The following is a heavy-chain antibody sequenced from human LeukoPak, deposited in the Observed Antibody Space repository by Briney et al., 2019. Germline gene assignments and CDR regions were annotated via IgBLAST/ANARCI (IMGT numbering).Heavy chain of an antibody. CDR3: TGDNFDSSVKFDY. CDR1: GFTFSGSA. J-gene: IGHJ4*02. D-gene: IGHD3-22*01. V-gene: IGHV3-73*01. CDR2: IRSKANNYAT. Sequence: GGSLRLSCVVSGFTFSGSAVHWVRQASGKGLEWVGRIRSKANNYATAYAASVKGRFTISRDNSKNTAYLQMNSLKTEDTAVYYCTGDNFDSSVKFDYWGQGTLVTVSS.